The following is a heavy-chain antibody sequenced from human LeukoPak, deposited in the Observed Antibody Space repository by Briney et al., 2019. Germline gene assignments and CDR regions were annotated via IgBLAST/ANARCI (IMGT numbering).Heavy chain of an antibody. J-gene: IGHJ6*03. CDR3: ARHVIGRGIAARPASRYYYYMDV. CDR1: GGSFSGYY. V-gene: IGHV4-34*01. Sequence: SETLSLTCAVYGGSFSGYYWSWIRQPPGKGLEWIGEINHSGSTNYNPSLKSRVTISVDTSKNQFSLKLSSVTAADTAVYYCARHVIGRGIAARPASRYYYYMDVWGKGTTVTVSS. D-gene: IGHD6-6*01. CDR2: INHSGST.